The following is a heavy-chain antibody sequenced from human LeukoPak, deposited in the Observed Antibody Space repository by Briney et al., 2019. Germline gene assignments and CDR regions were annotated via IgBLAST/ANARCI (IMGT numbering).Heavy chain of an antibody. CDR3: ARLTRLSTSPDRYYLDY. Sequence: SETLSLTCTVSGDSISSYYWSWIRQPPGKGLEWIGYIYTSGGTNYIPSLKGRVTISIDTSKNQFSLKLSSVTAADSAVYCCARLTRLSTSPDRYYLDYWGQDTLVTVSS. J-gene: IGHJ4*02. CDR1: GDSISSYY. V-gene: IGHV4-4*09. CDR2: IYTSGGT. D-gene: IGHD6-6*01.